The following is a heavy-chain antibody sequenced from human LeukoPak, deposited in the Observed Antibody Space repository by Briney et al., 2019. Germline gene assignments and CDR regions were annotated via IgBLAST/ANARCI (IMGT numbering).Heavy chain of an antibody. J-gene: IGHJ3*02. CDR2: IIPIFGTA. Sequence: SVKVSCKASGGTFSSYAISWVRQAPGQGLEWVGGIIPIFGTANYAQKFQGRVTITADESTSTAYMELSSLRSEDTAVYYCARFSSGYCSGGSCYETIFADAFDIWGQGTMVTVSS. D-gene: IGHD2-15*01. V-gene: IGHV1-69*13. CDR3: ARFSSGYCSGGSCYETIFADAFDI. CDR1: GGTFSSYA.